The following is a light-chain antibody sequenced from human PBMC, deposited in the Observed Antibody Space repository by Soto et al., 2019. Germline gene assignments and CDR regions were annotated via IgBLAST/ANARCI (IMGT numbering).Light chain of an antibody. Sequence: DIQMTQSPSTLSASVGDRVTITCRASQSISSWLAWYQQKPGKAPKLLIYDASSLESGVPSRFSGSGSGTEFTLTISSLQPDDFATYYCQQYNTLITLGQGTRLEIK. CDR3: QQYNTLIT. CDR1: QSISSW. CDR2: DAS. V-gene: IGKV1-5*01. J-gene: IGKJ5*01.